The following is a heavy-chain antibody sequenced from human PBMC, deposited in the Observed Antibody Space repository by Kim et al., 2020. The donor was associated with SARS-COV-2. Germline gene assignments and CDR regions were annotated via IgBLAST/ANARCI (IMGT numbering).Heavy chain of an antibody. J-gene: IGHJ6*02. CDR1: GFTFSSYA. V-gene: IGHV3-30-3*01. CDR2: ISYDGSNK. Sequence: GGSLRLSCAASGFTFSSYAMHWVRQAPGKGLEWVAVISYDGSNKYYADSVKGRFTISRDNSKNTLYLQMNSLRAEDTAVYYCARVQGGMDVWGQGTTVPVSS. CDR3: ARVQGGMDV.